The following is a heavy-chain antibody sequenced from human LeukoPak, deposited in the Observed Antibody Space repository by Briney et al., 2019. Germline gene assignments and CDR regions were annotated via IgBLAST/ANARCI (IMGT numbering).Heavy chain of an antibody. Sequence: GGSLRLSCAASGFTFSSSTMSWFRLAPGKGLEWVSSISGNSDNIHYADSVKGRFTISRDNAKNSLYLQMNTLTAEDTAVYYCARTPNNAGFPNWFDPWGQGTLVTVSS. CDR1: GFTFSSST. CDR3: ARTPNNAGFPNWFDP. V-gene: IGHV3-21*01. J-gene: IGHJ5*02. D-gene: IGHD1-14*01. CDR2: ISGNSDNI.